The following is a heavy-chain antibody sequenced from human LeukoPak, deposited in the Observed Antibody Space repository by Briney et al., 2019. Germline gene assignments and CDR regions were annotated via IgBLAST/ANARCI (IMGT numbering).Heavy chain of an antibody. CDR2: IYTSGST. J-gene: IGHJ5*02. V-gene: IGHV4-59*10. CDR1: GGSFSGYY. Sequence: SETLSLTCAVYGGSFSGYYWSWIRQPAGKGLEWIGRIYTSGSTNYNPSLKSRVTMSVDTSKNQFSLKLSSVTAADTAVYYCARYRTTGYSSSWGSVYNWFDPWGQGTLVTVSS. D-gene: IGHD6-13*01. CDR3: ARYRTTGYSSSWGSVYNWFDP.